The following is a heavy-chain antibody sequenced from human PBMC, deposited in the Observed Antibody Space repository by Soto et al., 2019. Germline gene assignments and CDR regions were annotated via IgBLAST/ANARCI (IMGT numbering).Heavy chain of an antibody. V-gene: IGHV4-30-4*01. CDR1: GGSIRSGDYY. CDR3: AAVTHEAFDI. Sequence: QVQLQESGPGLVKPSQTLSLTCTVSGGSIRSGDYYWSWIRQPPGKGLEWIGYIYYSGRTYYNPYLKSRVTISVDTTQNQFSLKLSSVTAADTAVYYCAAVTHEAFDIWGQGTMVTVSS. CDR2: IYYSGRT. J-gene: IGHJ3*02. D-gene: IGHD4-17*01.